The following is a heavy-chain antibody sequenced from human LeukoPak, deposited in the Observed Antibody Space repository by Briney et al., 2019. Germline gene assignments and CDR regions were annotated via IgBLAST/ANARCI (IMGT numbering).Heavy chain of an antibody. CDR1: GGTFSSYA. J-gene: IGHJ4*02. CDR3: ATGASAALDY. CDR2: ITPMFGTA. D-gene: IGHD2-15*01. V-gene: IGHV1-69*05. Sequence: GASVKVSCKASGGTFSSYAISWVRQAPGQGLEWMGRITPMFGTANYAQNFQGRVTINTDESTSTAYMEVRSLRSEDTAVYYCATGASAALDYWGQGTLVTVSS.